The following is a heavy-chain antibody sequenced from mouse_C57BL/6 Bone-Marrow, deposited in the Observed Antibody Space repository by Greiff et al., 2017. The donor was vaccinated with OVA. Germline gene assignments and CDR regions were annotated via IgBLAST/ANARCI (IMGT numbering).Heavy chain of an antibody. CDR3: ARLPIYDGYLYAMDY. D-gene: IGHD2-3*01. Sequence: VQLQQSGPVLVKPGASVKMSCKASGYTFTDYYMNWVKQSHGKSLEWIGVINPYNGGTSYNQKFKGKATLTVDKSSSTAYMELNSLTSEDSAVYYCARLPIYDGYLYAMDYWGQGTSVTVSS. CDR2: INPYNGGT. CDR1: GYTFTDYY. J-gene: IGHJ4*01. V-gene: IGHV1-19*01.